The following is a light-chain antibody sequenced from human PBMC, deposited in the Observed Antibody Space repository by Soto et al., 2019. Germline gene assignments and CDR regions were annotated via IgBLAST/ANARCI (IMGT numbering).Light chain of an antibody. CDR1: QSVGSS. V-gene: IGKV3-20*01. Sequence: EIVLTQSPGTLSLSPGERATLSCRASQSVGSSLAWYQQKRGQAPRPLIYDASTRATGIPDRFSGSGSGTDLTLIISRLEPEDSAMYYCQQYDVSPITFGQGTRLEIK. CDR2: DAS. J-gene: IGKJ5*01. CDR3: QQYDVSPIT.